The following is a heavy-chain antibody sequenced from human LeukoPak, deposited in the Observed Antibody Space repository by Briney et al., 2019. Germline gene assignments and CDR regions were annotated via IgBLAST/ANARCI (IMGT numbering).Heavy chain of an antibody. J-gene: IGHJ4*02. Sequence: PGTSLRLSCGASGFTFSNHGMHWVRQAPGKGLEWVGLIWYDGSKEYHADSVKGRFTISRDNSKNTVYLQMNSLRVEGTALYFCARGRGGDHGVVYFDYWGQGTLVTVSS. CDR1: GFTFSNHG. CDR2: IWYDGSKE. V-gene: IGHV3-33*01. D-gene: IGHD4-17*01. CDR3: ARGRGGDHGVVYFDY.